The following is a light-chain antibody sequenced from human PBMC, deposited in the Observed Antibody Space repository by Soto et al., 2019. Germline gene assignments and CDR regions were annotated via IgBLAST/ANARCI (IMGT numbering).Light chain of an antibody. CDR3: SSYTSSSSYV. V-gene: IGLV2-14*01. Sequence: QSVLTQPASVSGSPGQSITISCTGTSSDVGGYKYASWYQQHPDKAPKLIIYDVTNRPSGISNRFSGSKSGNTASLTISGLQAEDEADYYCSSYTSSSSYVFGTGTKVT. CDR1: SSDVGGYKY. J-gene: IGLJ1*01. CDR2: DVT.